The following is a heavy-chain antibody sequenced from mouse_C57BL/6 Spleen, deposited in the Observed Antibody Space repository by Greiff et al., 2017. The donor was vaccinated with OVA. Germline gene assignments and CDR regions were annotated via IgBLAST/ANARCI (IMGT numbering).Heavy chain of an antibody. J-gene: IGHJ3*01. D-gene: IGHD2-4*01. CDR1: GYTFTSYW. V-gene: IGHV1-62-3*01. CDR3: ARKIYYDYGFAY. CDR2: IDPNSGGT. Sequence: QVQLQQPGAELVKPGASVKLSCKASGYTFTSYWMHWVKQRPGRGLEWIGRIDPNSGGTKYNEKFKGKATFTADTSSNTAYMQLSSLTTEDSAIYYCARKIYYDYGFAYWGQGTLVTVSA.